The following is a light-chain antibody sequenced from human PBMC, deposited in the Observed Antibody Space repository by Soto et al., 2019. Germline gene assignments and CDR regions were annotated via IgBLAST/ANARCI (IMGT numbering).Light chain of an antibody. J-gene: IGLJ2*01. V-gene: IGLV2-8*01. CDR2: EVS. CDR1: SSDVGDYNY. Sequence: QSVLTQPPSASGSPGQSVTFSCTGTSSDVGDYNYVSWYQQHPGKAPKLVIYEVSERPSGVPDRFSGSKSGNTASLTVSGLQAEDEADYYCSSYAGSNNPVVFGGGTKLTVL. CDR3: SSYAGSNNPVV.